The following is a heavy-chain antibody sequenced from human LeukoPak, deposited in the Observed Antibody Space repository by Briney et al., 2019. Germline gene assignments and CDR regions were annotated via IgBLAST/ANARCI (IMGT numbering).Heavy chain of an antibody. D-gene: IGHD5-18*01. Sequence: SETLSLTCTVSGGSISSYYWSWIRQPAGKGLEWIGRIYTSGSTNYNPFLKSRVTMSVDTSKNQFSLKLSSVTAADTAVYYCARDSGYSYADHYYYYMDVWGKGTTVTVSS. CDR2: IYTSGST. CDR1: GGSISSYY. V-gene: IGHV4-4*07. CDR3: ARDSGYSYADHYYYYMDV. J-gene: IGHJ6*03.